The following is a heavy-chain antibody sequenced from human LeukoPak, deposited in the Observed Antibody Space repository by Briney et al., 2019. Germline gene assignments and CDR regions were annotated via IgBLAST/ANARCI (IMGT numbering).Heavy chain of an antibody. CDR2: IYWDDEK. J-gene: IGHJ4*02. CDR3: AHSRYSSGWLPFDY. CDR1: EFSLSTSGEG. D-gene: IGHD6-19*01. Sequence: SGPTLVKPTQTLTLTCTFSEFSLSTSGEGVGWIRQPPGKALEWLALIYWDDEKHYSPSLKSRLTITKDTSKNQVVLTMTNMDPVDTATYYCAHSRYSSGWLPFDYWGQGTLVTVSS. V-gene: IGHV2-5*02.